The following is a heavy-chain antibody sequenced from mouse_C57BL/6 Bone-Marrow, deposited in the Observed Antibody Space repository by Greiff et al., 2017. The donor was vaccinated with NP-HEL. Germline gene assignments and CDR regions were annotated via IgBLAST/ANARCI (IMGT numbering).Heavy chain of an antibody. CDR1: GFTFSSYG. V-gene: IGHV5-6*01. CDR3: ARHFKHSSFDY. Sequence: DVHLVESGGDLVKPGGSLKLSCAASGFTFSSYGMSWVRQTPDKRLEWVATISSGGSYTYYPDSVKGRFTISRDNAKNTLYLQMSSLKSEDTAMYYCARHFKHSSFDYWGQGTTLTVSS. J-gene: IGHJ2*01. CDR2: ISSGGSYT. D-gene: IGHD1-1*01.